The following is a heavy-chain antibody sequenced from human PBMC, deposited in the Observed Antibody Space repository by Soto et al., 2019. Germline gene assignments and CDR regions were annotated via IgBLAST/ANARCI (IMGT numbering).Heavy chain of an antibody. CDR1: GFTFTSSA. CDR2: VVVGSRNT. CDR3: AALYYYDTSGFYS. D-gene: IGHD3-22*01. Sequence: SVKVSCKGSGFTFTSSAIQWVRQARGQRLEWIGWVVVGSRNTNYAQKFQERVTITGDMSTSTAYMELSSLRSEDTAVYYCAALYYYDTSGFYSWGQGTMVTVSS. V-gene: IGHV1-58*02. J-gene: IGHJ4*02.